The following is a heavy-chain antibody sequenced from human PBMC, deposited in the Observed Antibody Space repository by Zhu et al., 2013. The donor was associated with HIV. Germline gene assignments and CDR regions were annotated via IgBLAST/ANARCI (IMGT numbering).Heavy chain of an antibody. CDR3: ARPRGYSYGRPPSDAFDI. CDR1: GGTFSSYA. V-gene: IGHV1-69*01. D-gene: IGHD5-18*01. J-gene: IGHJ3*02. CDR2: IIPIFGTA. Sequence: QVQLVQSGAEVKKPGSSVKVSCKASGGTFSSYAISWVRQAPGQGLEWMGGIIPIFGTANYAQKFQGRVTITADESTSTAYMELSSLRSEDTAVYYCARPRGYSYGRPPSDAFDIWGQGTMVTVSS.